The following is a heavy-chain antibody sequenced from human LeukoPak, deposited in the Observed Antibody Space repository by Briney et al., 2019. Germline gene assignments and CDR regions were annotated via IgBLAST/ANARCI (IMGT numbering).Heavy chain of an antibody. V-gene: IGHV4-30-2*03. CDR3: ARHYPKLYVNWFDP. CDR2: IYYSGST. D-gene: IGHD5/OR15-5a*01. CDR1: GGSISSGGYY. Sequence: PSQTLSLTCTVSGGSISSGGYYWSWIRQPAGKGLEWIGSIYYSGSTYYNPSLKSRVTISVDTSKNQFSLKLSSVTAADTAVYYCARHYPKLYVNWFDPWGQGTLVTVSS. J-gene: IGHJ5*02.